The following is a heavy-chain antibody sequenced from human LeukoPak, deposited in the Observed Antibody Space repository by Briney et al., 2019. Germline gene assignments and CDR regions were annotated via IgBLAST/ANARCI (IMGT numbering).Heavy chain of an antibody. V-gene: IGHV4-59*01. D-gene: IGHD3-16*01. CDR2: IFYRDNT. CDR3: ARALPWGTIDALNI. CDR1: GGSMSSYY. J-gene: IGHJ3*02. Sequence: PSETLSLTCAVSGGSMSSYYWSWIRQPPGKGLEWIGYIFYRDNTNYNPSLNSRVTISVDTSKNQFSLKLSSVTTADTAVYYCARALPWGTIDALNIWGQGTMVTVSS.